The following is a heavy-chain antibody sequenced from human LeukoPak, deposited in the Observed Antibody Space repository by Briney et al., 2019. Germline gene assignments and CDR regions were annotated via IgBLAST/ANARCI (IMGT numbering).Heavy chain of an antibody. Sequence: SETLSLTCTVSGGSISSSSYYWGWIRQPPGKGLEWIGSIYCSGSTYYNPSLKSRVTISVDTSKNQFSLKLSSVTAADTAVYYCARGIYDFWSGYYKGNWFDPWGQGTLVTVSS. D-gene: IGHD3-3*01. J-gene: IGHJ5*02. V-gene: IGHV4-39*01. CDR2: IYCSGST. CDR1: GGSISSSSYY. CDR3: ARGIYDFWSGYYKGNWFDP.